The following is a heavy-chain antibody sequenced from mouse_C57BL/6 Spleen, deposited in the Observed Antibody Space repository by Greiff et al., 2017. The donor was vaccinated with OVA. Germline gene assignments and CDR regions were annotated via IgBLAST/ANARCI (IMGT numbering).Heavy chain of an antibody. CDR2: ISSGGSYN. Sequence: EVHLVESGGDLVKPGGSLKLSCAASGFTFSSYGMSWVRQTPDKRLEWVATISSGGSYNYYTDSVKWRFTISKDNTKNTLYLQMSRLKSADTAMYYCASTSSPFAYWGQGTLLTVSA. D-gene: IGHD1-1*01. CDR3: ASTSSPFAY. V-gene: IGHV5-6*01. J-gene: IGHJ3*01. CDR1: GFTFSSYG.